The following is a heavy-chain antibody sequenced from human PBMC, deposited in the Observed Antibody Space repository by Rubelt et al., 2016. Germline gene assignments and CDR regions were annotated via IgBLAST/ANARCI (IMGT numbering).Heavy chain of an antibody. CDR1: GYTFTSYG. V-gene: IGHV1-18*01. CDR2: ISAYNGNT. Sequence: QVQLVQSGAEVKKPGASVKVSCKASGYTFTSYGISWVRQAPGQGLEWMGWISAYNGNTNYAQKPQGRATMTTDTSTSPAYMELRSLRADDTAVYYCARRDGYNWDDAFDIWAKGQWSPSLQ. J-gene: IGHJ3*02. CDR3: ARRDGYNWDDAFDI. D-gene: IGHD5-24*01.